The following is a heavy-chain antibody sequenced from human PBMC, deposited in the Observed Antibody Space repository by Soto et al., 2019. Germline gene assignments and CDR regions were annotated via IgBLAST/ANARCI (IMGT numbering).Heavy chain of an antibody. CDR2: IYYSGST. D-gene: IGHD3-10*01. CDR1: GGYVSSGSYY. CDR3: ARALLWFGELPAYFDY. Sequence: SETMSLTCTVSGGYVSSGSYYWSWIRQPPGKGLEWIGYIYYSGSTNYNPSLKSRVTISVDTSKNQFSLKLSSVTAADTAVYYCARALLWFGELPAYFDYWGQGTLVTVSS. J-gene: IGHJ4*02. V-gene: IGHV4-61*01.